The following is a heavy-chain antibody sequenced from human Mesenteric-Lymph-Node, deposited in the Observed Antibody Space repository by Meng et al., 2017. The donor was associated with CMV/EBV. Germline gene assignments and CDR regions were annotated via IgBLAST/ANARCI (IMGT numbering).Heavy chain of an antibody. CDR3: ARGSPVSGAYRLGNDY. J-gene: IGHJ4*02. CDR1: GYIFTSYG. Sequence: ASVKVSCKASGYIFTSYGISWVRQAPGQGLEWMAWINSNSGDTKSAQKFQGRVTMTRDTSISTAYMDLSSLTSDDTAVYFCARGSPVSGAYRLGNDYWGQGTLVTVSS. CDR2: INSNSGDT. D-gene: IGHD6-19*01. V-gene: IGHV1-2*02.